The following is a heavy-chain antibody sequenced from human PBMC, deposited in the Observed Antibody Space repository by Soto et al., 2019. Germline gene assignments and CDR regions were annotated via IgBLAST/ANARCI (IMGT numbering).Heavy chain of an antibody. Sequence: QVRLVQSGAEVKKPGSSVKVSCKASGGTFSSYAISWVRQAPGQGLEWMGGIIPIFGTANYAQKFQGRVTITADKSTSTAYMEMSSLRSEDTAVYYCARGEGSGSTSWIWFDPWGQGTLVTVSS. D-gene: IGHD3-10*01. V-gene: IGHV1-69*06. J-gene: IGHJ5*02. CDR2: IIPIFGTA. CDR1: GGTFSSYA. CDR3: ARGEGSGSTSWIWFDP.